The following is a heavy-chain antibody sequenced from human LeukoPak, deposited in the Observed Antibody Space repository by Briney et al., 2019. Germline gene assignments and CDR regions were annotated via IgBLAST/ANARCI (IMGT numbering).Heavy chain of an antibody. CDR2: IYHSGNS. J-gene: IGHJ4*02. CDR3: ARVTNGSTGVFDY. Sequence: PSETLSLTCTVSDYSISSGYYWGWIRPPPGGGLEWVGSIYHSGNSYYNPSLKSLVTVSVDTSKNHFSLKLRFVTAADTAMYYCARVTNGSTGVFDYWGQGALVTVSS. V-gene: IGHV4-38-2*02. CDR1: DYSISSGYY. D-gene: IGHD2-8*01.